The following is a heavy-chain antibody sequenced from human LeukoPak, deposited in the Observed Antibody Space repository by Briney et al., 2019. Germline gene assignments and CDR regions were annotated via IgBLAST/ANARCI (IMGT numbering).Heavy chain of an antibody. D-gene: IGHD2-2*01. CDR3: ARARGVPAANIYWYFDL. CDR1: GGSISSHY. V-gene: IGHV4-4*09. J-gene: IGHJ2*01. CDR2: IYTSGST. Sequence: SETLSLTCTVSGGSISSHYWSWIRQPPGKGLEWIGYIYTSGSTNCNPSPKSRVTISVDTSKNQFSLKLSSVTAADTAVYYCARARGVPAANIYWYFDLWGRGTLVTVSS.